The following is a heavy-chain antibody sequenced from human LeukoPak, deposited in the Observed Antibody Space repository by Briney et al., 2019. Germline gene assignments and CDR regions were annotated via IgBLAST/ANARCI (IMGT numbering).Heavy chain of an antibody. Sequence: PSETLSLTCTVSGDSISSGDYYWSWIRQPAGKGLEWIGRISSSGSTNYNPSLKSRVTISVDTSKNQFSLKLSSVTAADTAVYYCARHYYDSSGYYFWFDPWGQGTLVTVSS. V-gene: IGHV4-61*02. CDR1: GDSISSGDYY. J-gene: IGHJ5*02. D-gene: IGHD3-22*01. CDR3: ARHYYDSSGYYFWFDP. CDR2: ISSSGST.